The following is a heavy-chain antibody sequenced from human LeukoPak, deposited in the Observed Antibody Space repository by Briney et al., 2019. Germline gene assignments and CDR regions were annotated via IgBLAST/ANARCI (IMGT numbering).Heavy chain of an antibody. CDR3: ARVGYDSSGHHRYAFDI. J-gene: IGHJ3*02. CDR1: GYTFTRYG. Sequence: ASVKVSCKASGYTFTRYGISWVRQAPGQGLEWMGWINLNNGNTNYVQKLQGRVTMTTDTSTSTAYMELRSLRSDDTAVYYCARVGYDSSGHHRYAFDIWGQGTIVTVSS. CDR2: INLNNGNT. V-gene: IGHV1-18*01. D-gene: IGHD3-22*01.